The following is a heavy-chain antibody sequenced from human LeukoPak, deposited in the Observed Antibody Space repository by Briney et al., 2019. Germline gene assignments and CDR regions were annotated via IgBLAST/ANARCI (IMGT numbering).Heavy chain of an antibody. J-gene: IGHJ5*02. D-gene: IGHD2-2*01. Sequence: GSPVKVSCKASGGTFSSYAISWVRQAPGQGLEWMGGIIPIFGTANYAQKFQGRVTITADESTSTAYMELSSLRSEDTAVYYCARGDCSSTGCQGGGKYNWFDPWGQGTLVTVSS. V-gene: IGHV1-69*01. CDR2: IIPIFGTA. CDR3: ARGDCSSTGCQGGGKYNWFDP. CDR1: GGTFSSYA.